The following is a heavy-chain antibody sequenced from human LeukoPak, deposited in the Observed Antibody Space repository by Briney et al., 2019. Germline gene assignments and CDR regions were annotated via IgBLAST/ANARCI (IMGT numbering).Heavy chain of an antibody. CDR3: ARAFRSSWIQYYFDY. CDR2: ISSSGSTI. D-gene: IGHD6-13*01. J-gene: IGHJ4*02. Sequence: PGGSLRLSCAASGFTFSDYYMSWIRQAPGKGLEWVSYISSSGSTIYYADSVKGRFTISRDNAKNSLYLQMNSLRAEDTAVYYCARAFRSSWIQYYFDYWGQGTLVTVSS. CDR1: GFTFSDYY. V-gene: IGHV3-11*04.